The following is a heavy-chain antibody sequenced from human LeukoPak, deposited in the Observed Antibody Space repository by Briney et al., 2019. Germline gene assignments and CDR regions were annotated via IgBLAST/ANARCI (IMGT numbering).Heavy chain of an antibody. V-gene: IGHV1-69*01. CDR3: ARDPGDIDAFDI. CDR1: GGTFSSYA. CDR2: IIPIFGTA. D-gene: IGHD5-12*01. Sequence: SVKVSCKASGGTFSSYAISWVRQAPGQGLEWMGGIIPIFGTANYAQKFQGRVMITADESTSTAYMELSSLRSEDTAVYYCARDPGDIDAFDIWGQGTMVTVSS. J-gene: IGHJ3*02.